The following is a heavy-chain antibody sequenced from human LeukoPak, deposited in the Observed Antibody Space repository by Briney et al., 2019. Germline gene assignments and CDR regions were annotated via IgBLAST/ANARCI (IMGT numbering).Heavy chain of an antibody. J-gene: IGHJ4*02. CDR1: GFTFSSYG. D-gene: IGHD3-3*01. CDR2: ISYDGSSK. Sequence: GGSLRLSCAASGFTFSSYGMHWVRQAPGKGLEWVAVISYDGSSKYYADSVKGRFTISRDNSKNTLYLQMNSLRAEDTAVYYCAKDSYDFWSGYPIDYWGQGTLVTVSS. V-gene: IGHV3-30*18. CDR3: AKDSYDFWSGYPIDY.